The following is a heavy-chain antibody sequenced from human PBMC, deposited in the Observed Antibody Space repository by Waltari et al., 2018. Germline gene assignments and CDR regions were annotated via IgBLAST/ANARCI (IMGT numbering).Heavy chain of an antibody. CDR3: ARSLRNCSSTSCYTGGRGLFDY. J-gene: IGHJ4*02. V-gene: IGHV3-21*01. Sequence: EVQLVESGGGLVKPGGSLRLSCAASGFTFSSYSMNWVRQAPGMGLEWVSSISSSISYIDYADSGKGRFTISRDNAKNSLYLQMNSLRAEDTAVYYCARSLRNCSSTSCYTGGRGLFDYWGQGTLVTVSS. D-gene: IGHD2-2*02. CDR1: GFTFSSYS. CDR2: ISSSISYI.